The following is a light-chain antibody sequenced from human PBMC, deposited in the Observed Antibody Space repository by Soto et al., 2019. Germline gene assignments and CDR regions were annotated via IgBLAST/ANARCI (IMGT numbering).Light chain of an antibody. Sequence: EIVLTQSPATLSLSPGERATLSCSASQSVSSYLAWYQQKPGHAPRLLIYDASNRATGIPARFSGSGSGTDFTLTISRLEPEDFAVFFCQQYGTSEIIFGQGTRLEIK. CDR3: QQYGTSEII. CDR1: QSVSSY. J-gene: IGKJ5*01. CDR2: DAS. V-gene: IGKV3-11*01.